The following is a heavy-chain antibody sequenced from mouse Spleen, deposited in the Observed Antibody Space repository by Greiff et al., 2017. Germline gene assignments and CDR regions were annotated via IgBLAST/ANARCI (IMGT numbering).Heavy chain of an antibody. D-gene: IGHD1-1*01. V-gene: IGHV1-59*01. CDR2: IDPSDSYT. CDR3: ARSEGVATDY. Sequence: QVQLQQPGAELVRPGTSVKLSCKASGYTFTSYWMHWVKQRPGQGLEWIGVIDPSDSYTNYNQKFKGKATLTVDTSSSTAYMQLSSLTSEDSAVYYCARSEGVATDYWGQGTTLTVSS. J-gene: IGHJ2*01. CDR1: GYTFTSYW.